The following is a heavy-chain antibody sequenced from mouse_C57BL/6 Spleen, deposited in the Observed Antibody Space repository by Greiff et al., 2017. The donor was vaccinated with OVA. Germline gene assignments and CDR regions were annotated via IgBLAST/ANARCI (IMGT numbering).Heavy chain of an antibody. CDR1: GYAFSSSW. D-gene: IGHD1-1*01. J-gene: IGHJ2*01. Sequence: QVQLQQSGPELVKPGASVKISCKASGYAFSSSWMNWVKQRPGKGLEWIGRIYPGDGDTNYNGKFKGKATLTADKSSSTAYMQLSSLTSEDSAVYFCARPGSSFYYFDYWGQGTTLTVSS. CDR2: IYPGDGDT. V-gene: IGHV1-82*01. CDR3: ARPGSSFYYFDY.